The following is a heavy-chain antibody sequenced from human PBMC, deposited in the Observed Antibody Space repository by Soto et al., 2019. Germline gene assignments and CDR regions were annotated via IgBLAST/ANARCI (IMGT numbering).Heavy chain of an antibody. CDR3: ARNLDDTATNYAMDV. D-gene: IGHD5-18*01. CDR1: GFTFSRDV. Sequence: QVQLMESGGGVVQPGRSLRLSCGASGFTFSRDVMHWVRQAPGKGLEWVALIWHDGSDISHGDSVKGRFTISRDNSKNTLYLEMNSLRADDTAVYYCARNLDDTATNYAMDVWGHGTTVIVSS. CDR2: IWHDGSDI. V-gene: IGHV3-33*01. J-gene: IGHJ6*02.